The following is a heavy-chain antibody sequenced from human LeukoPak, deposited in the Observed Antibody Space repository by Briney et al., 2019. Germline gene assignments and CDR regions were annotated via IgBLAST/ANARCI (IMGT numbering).Heavy chain of an antibody. CDR1: GFIFTTYE. J-gene: IGHJ6*03. Sequence: GGSLRLSCAASGFIFTTYEMNWVRQAPGKGLEWISYITRDGSTIFYADSVKGRFTISRDNAKNSLYLQMNSLRAEDTAVYYCARDPWGWSADYIDVWGKGTTVTISS. CDR3: ARDPWGWSADYIDV. D-gene: IGHD3-3*01. V-gene: IGHV3-48*03. CDR2: ITRDGSTI.